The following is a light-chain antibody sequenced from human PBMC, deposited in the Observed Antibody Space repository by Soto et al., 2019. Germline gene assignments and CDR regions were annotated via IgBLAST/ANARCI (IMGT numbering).Light chain of an antibody. CDR1: QSVSSSY. V-gene: IGKV3-20*01. Sequence: KKSPGTVSLCKGKRATLSCRASQSVSSSYLAWYQQKPGQAPRLLIYGASSRATGIPDRFSGSGSGTDFTLPIILLEPDDFAVYYWLQYGSSQAFGQGTKVDIK. CDR3: LQYGSSQA. J-gene: IGKJ1*01. CDR2: GAS.